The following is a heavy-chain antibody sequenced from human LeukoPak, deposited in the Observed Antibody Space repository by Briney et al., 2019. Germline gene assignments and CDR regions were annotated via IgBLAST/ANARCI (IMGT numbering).Heavy chain of an antibody. CDR2: ISYDGSNK. CDR1: GFIFNNYG. Sequence: GGSLRLSCAAPGFIFNNYGMHWVRQAPGKGLEWVAVISYDGSNKNYADSVKGRFTISRDSSKNTVYLQMNSLRVEDTAMYYCAKDWAPYCGGDCYFNYWGQGTLVTVSS. CDR3: AKDWAPYCGGDCYFNY. J-gene: IGHJ4*02. D-gene: IGHD2-21*02. V-gene: IGHV3-30*18.